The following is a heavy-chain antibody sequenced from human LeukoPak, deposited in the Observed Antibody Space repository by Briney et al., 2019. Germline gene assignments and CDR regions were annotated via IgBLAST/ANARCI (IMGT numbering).Heavy chain of an antibody. Sequence: PGRSLRLSCAASGFTFSSYWMSWVRQAPGKGLEWVANIKQDGSEKYYVDSVKGRFTISRDNAKNSLYLQMNSLRAEDTAVYYCASYGYSSGWYRGEFDYWGQGTLVTVSS. CDR2: IKQDGSEK. V-gene: IGHV3-7*01. D-gene: IGHD6-19*01. CDR1: GFTFSSYW. J-gene: IGHJ4*02. CDR3: ASYGYSSGWYRGEFDY.